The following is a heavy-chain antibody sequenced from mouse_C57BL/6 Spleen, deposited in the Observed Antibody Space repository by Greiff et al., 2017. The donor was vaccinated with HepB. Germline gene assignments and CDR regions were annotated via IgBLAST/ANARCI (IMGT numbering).Heavy chain of an antibody. V-gene: IGHV1-58*01. J-gene: IGHJ2*01. D-gene: IGHD1-1*01. Sequence: VHVKQSGAELVRPGSSVKMSCKTSGYTFTSYGINWVKQRPGQGLEWIGYIYIGNGYTEYNEKFKGKAKLTSDTSSSTAYMQLSSLTSEDSAIYCCARGNYGSGYGYWGQGTTLTVSS. CDR1: GYTFTSYG. CDR3: ARGNYGSGYGY. CDR2: IYIGNGYT.